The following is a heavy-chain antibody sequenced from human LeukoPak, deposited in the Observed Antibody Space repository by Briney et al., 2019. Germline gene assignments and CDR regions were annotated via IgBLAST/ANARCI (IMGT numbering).Heavy chain of an antibody. CDR3: AKDLASTGALDL. Sequence: GGSLRLSCVVSGFTFRDFWMHWVRQVPGKGLEWLADIRQDGDQTYYADSVKGRFTISRDNAKNSLYLQLNSLRAEDTAVYYCAKDLASTGALDLWGQGTLVTVSS. J-gene: IGHJ4*02. CDR1: GFTFRDFW. V-gene: IGHV3-7*01. CDR2: IRQDGDQT. D-gene: IGHD1-14*01.